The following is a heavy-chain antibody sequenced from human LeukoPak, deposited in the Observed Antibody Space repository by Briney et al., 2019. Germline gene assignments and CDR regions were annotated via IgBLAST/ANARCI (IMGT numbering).Heavy chain of an antibody. CDR3: ASLNSVGAFDI. V-gene: IGHV4-4*07. J-gene: IGHJ3*02. D-gene: IGHD5/OR15-5a*01. Sequence: SETLSPTCTVSGGSISSYYWSWIRQPAGKGLEWIGRIYTSGSTNYNPSLKSRVTMSVDTSKNQFSLKLSSVTAADTAVYYCASLNSVGAFDIWGQGTMVTVSS. CDR2: IYTSGST. CDR1: GGSISSYY.